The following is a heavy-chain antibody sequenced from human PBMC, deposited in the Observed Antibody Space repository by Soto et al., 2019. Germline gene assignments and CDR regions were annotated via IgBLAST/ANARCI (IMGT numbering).Heavy chain of an antibody. Sequence: SETLCVTCAVDGGYFSGYYWSWIRQKTGKGLEWIGEINHSGSTNYNPSLKSRVTISVDTSKNQFSLKLSSVTAADTAVYYCARGGALLLWFGELRGGLDYWGQGTLVTVSS. CDR3: ARGGALLLWFGELRGGLDY. CDR2: INHSGST. J-gene: IGHJ4*02. CDR1: GGYFSGYY. V-gene: IGHV4-34*01. D-gene: IGHD3-10*01.